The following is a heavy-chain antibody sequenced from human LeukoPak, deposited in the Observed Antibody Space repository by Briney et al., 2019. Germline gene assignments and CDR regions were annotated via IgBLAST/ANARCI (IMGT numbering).Heavy chain of an antibody. CDR3: ARDSEYSGYSYYFDY. D-gene: IGHD5-12*01. J-gene: IGHJ4*02. Sequence: SVKVSCKASGGTFSSSAISWVRQAPGQGLEWMGGIIPIFGTANYAQKFQGRVTITTDESTSTAYMELSSLRSEDTAVYYCARDSEYSGYSYYFDYWGQGTLVTVSS. CDR1: GGTFSSSA. V-gene: IGHV1-69*05. CDR2: IIPIFGTA.